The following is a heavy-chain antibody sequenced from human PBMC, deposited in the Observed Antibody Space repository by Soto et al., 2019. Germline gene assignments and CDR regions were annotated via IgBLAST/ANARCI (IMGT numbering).Heavy chain of an antibody. CDR1: EFTFRSYW. CDR3: ARSLTGTYGAFDL. CDR2: ISGDGSST. Sequence: LRLSCAASEFTFRSYWMHWVRQSPGKGLVWVSRISGDGSSTTYADSVRGRFTISRDNAKNTVYLQMDSLRAEDTAVYYCARSLTGTYGAFDLWGQGTMVTVSS. D-gene: IGHD1-7*01. V-gene: IGHV3-74*01. J-gene: IGHJ3*01.